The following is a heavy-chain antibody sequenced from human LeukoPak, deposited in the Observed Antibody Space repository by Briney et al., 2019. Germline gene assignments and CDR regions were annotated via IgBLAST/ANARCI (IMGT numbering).Heavy chain of an antibody. D-gene: IGHD6-13*01. CDR1: GFTFSSYS. CDR3: ARDQKTEGSTWYFDY. Sequence: GGSLRLSCAASGFTFSSYSMNWVRQAPGKGLEWVSYISSSSSTIYYADSVKGRFTISRDNAKNSLYLQMNSLRAEDTAVYYCARDQKTEGSTWYFDYWGQGTLVTVSS. V-gene: IGHV3-48*01. J-gene: IGHJ4*02. CDR2: ISSSSSTI.